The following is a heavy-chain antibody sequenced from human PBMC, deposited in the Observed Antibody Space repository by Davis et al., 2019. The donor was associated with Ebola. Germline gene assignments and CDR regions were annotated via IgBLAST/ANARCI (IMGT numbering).Heavy chain of an antibody. Sequence: GESLKISCTASGFTLINAWVNWVRQAPGKGLEWIGRIKGKADGETTDYAAPVRGRFTISRDSKNTLSLQMNGLKTEDTAVYYCSTESSSGYSDYWGQGTLVTVSP. CDR3: STESSSGYSDY. J-gene: IGHJ4*02. V-gene: IGHV3-15*01. CDR2: IKGKADGETT. CDR1: GFTLINAW. D-gene: IGHD3-22*01.